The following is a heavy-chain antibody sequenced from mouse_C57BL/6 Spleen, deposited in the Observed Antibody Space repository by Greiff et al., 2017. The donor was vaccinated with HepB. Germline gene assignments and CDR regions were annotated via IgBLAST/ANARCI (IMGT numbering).Heavy chain of an antibody. J-gene: IGHJ2*01. CDR1: GYTFTSYW. CDR3: ARPNYGSSPYYFDY. Sequence: LMGPGTSVKLSCKASGYTFTSYWMHWVKQRPGQGLEWIGVIDPSDSYTNYNQKFKGKATLTVDTSSSTAYMQLSSLTSEDSAVYYCARPNYGSSPYYFDYWGQGTTLTVSS. D-gene: IGHD1-1*01. V-gene: IGHV1-59*01. CDR2: IDPSDSYT.